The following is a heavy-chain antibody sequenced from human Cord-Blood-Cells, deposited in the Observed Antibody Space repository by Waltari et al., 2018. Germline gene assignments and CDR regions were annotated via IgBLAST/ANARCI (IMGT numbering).Heavy chain of an antibody. V-gene: IGHV1-2*06. CDR3: ARDPRSYSSSSWYFDL. J-gene: IGHJ2*01. CDR1: GYTFTGYY. D-gene: IGHD6-6*01. Sequence: QVQLVQSGAEVKKPGASVKVSCKASGYTFTGYYMHWVRQAPGQGLEWMGRINPDSGGTNYAQKFQGRVTMTRDTSISTAYMELSRLSSDDTAVYYCARDPRSYSSSSWYFDLWGRGTLVTVSS. CDR2: INPDSGGT.